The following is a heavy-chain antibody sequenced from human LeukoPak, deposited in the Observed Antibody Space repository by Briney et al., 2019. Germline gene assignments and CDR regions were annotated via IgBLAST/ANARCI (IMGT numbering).Heavy chain of an antibody. CDR3: ARGLSGGNCES. Sequence: GGSLRLSCAASGFTFSTYWMHWVRQAPGKGLVWVSRTNSDGSSTSYADSVRGRFTISRDNAKDTLYLQMNSLRAEDTAVYYCARGLSGGNCESWGQGTLVTVSS. CDR2: TNSDGSST. D-gene: IGHD4-23*01. V-gene: IGHV3-74*01. J-gene: IGHJ4*02. CDR1: GFTFSTYW.